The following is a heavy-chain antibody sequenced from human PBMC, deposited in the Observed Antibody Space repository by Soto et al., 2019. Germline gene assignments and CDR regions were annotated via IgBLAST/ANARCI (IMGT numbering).Heavy chain of an antibody. CDR1: GGTFSDFA. D-gene: IGHD3-16*01. Sequence: QVQLVQSGAEMRKPGSSLRVSCKASGGTFSDFAFSWVRQAPGQGLQWMGGTVPRFGSPNYTQKFGGRATLSADTSTSTVYMEVSSLRFDDTAVYFCARDRIQLRLGKYSFNGMDVWGQGTTITVSS. J-gene: IGHJ6*02. V-gene: IGHV1-69*06. CDR3: ARDRIQLRLGKYSFNGMDV. CDR2: TVPRFGSP.